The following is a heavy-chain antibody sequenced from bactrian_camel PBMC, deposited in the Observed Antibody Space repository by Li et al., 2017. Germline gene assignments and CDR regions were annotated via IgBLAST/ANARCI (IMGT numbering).Heavy chain of an antibody. D-gene: IGHD3*01. Sequence: VQLVESGGGLVQPGGSLRLSCAASGFTFSRHDMSWVRQAPGKGLEWVCSINSDGTNTYCADSVKGRFIVSRDNAKDTLYLQMNSLKIEDTAVYYCALGSSRQATMTARGKGTQVT. CDR1: GFTFSRHD. V-gene: IGHV3-2*01. CDR2: INSDGTNT. J-gene: IGHJ4*01.